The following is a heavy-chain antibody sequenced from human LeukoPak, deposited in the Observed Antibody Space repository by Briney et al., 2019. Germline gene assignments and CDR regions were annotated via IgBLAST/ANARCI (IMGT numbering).Heavy chain of an antibody. D-gene: IGHD2-2*01. CDR1: GYTFTGYY. V-gene: IGHV1-2*02. Sequence: VASVEVSCKASGYTFTGYYMHWVRQAPGQGLEWMGWINPNSGGTNYAQKFQGRVTMTRDTSISTAYMELSRLRSDDTAVYYCARSLVVRSSFDYWGQGTLVTVSS. CDR2: INPNSGGT. CDR3: ARSLVVRSSFDY. J-gene: IGHJ4*02.